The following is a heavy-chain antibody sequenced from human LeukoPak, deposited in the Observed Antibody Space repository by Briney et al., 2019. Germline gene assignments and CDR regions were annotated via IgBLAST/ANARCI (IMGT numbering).Heavy chain of an antibody. Sequence: PSETLSLTCTVSGGSIRNDNHYWSWIRQPPGRGLEWVASIYDNENTYCSSSLKSRLTISVDTSENQFSLKLNSVTAADTAVYYCATLRSSGWPHVKTSWGKGTLVTVSS. V-gene: IGHV4-39*01. CDR2: IYDNENT. CDR3: ATLRSSGWPHVKTS. CDR1: GGSIRNDNHY. D-gene: IGHD6-25*01. J-gene: IGHJ5*02.